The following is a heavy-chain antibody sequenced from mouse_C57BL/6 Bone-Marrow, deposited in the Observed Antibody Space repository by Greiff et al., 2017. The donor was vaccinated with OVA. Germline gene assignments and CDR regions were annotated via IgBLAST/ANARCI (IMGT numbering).Heavy chain of an antibody. Sequence: QVQLQQPGAELVKPGASVKLSCKASGYTFTSYWMQWVKQRPGQGLEWIGEIDPSASYTNYNQKVKGKATLTVDKSSSPAYMQLSSLTSEDSAVYYCARWGAHWGQGTTLTVSS. CDR2: IDPSASYT. CDR3: ARWGAH. V-gene: IGHV1-50*01. J-gene: IGHJ2*01. CDR1: GYTFTSYW.